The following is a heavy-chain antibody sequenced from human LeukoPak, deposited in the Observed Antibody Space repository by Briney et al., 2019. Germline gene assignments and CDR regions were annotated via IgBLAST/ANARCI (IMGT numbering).Heavy chain of an antibody. Sequence: RGGALEISLKGSGYRFTSYWIGWVRQMPGKGLEWMGIIYPGDSDTRYSPSFQGQVTISVDKSISTAYLQWSSLKASDTAMYYCARPLRHYYDGSGYYYFDYWGQGTLVTVSS. D-gene: IGHD3-22*01. J-gene: IGHJ4*02. V-gene: IGHV5-51*01. CDR2: IYPGDSDT. CDR1: GYRFTSYW. CDR3: ARPLRHYYDGSGYYYFDY.